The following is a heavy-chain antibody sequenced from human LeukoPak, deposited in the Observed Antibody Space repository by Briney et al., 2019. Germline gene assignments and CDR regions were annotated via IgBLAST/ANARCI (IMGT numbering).Heavy chain of an antibody. J-gene: IGHJ4*02. D-gene: IGHD4-17*01. CDR2: ISGSGGRT. V-gene: IGHV3-23*01. CDR1: GFTISSYA. CDR3: AKSRAVTTASVDY. Sequence: GGSRRLSCAASGFTISSYAMSWVRQAPGKGLEWVSAISGSGGRTYYADSVKGRFTITRDNSKNTLYLQMNSLRAEDTAVYYCAKSRAVTTASVDYWGQGTLVTVSS.